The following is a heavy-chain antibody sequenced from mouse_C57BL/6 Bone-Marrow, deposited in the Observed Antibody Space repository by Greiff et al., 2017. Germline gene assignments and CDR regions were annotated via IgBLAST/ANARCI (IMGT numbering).Heavy chain of an antibody. J-gene: IGHJ1*03. Sequence: QVQLQQPGAELVMPGASVKLSCKASGYTFTSYWMHWVKQRPGQGLEWIGEIDPSASYTNYNQKFKGKSTLTVDKSSSTAYMQLSSLTSEDSAVYYCARDDDYDEGWYFDVWGTGTTVTVSS. D-gene: IGHD2-4*01. CDR3: ARDDDYDEGWYFDV. V-gene: IGHV1-69*01. CDR2: IDPSASYT. CDR1: GYTFTSYW.